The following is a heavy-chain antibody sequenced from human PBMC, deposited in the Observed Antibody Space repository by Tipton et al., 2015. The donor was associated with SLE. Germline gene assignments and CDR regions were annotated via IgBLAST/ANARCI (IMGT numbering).Heavy chain of an antibody. Sequence: SLRLSCAASGFSFGDHWMSWVRQAPGKGLEWVANINPDGSGKNYVGSVKGRFTISRDNTKNFLHLQMSSLRAEDTADYYCVGGGEPGGFFYYGMDVWGQGTTVTVSS. CDR3: VGGGEPGGFFYYGMDV. CDR2: INPDGSGK. CDR1: GFSFGDHW. J-gene: IGHJ6*02. V-gene: IGHV3-7*01. D-gene: IGHD2-21*01.